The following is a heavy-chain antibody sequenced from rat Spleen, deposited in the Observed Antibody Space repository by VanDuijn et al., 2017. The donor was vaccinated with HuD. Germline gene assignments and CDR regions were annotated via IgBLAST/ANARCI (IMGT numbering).Heavy chain of an antibody. J-gene: IGHJ1*01. CDR3: ARAGYLRDWYFDF. CDR2: ISYDGGRN. Sequence: EVQMVESGGGLVQPGRSLKLSCAASGFTFSDYGMAWVRQAPTKGLEWVATISYDGGRNFYRDSVKGRFTVSRDNVKNTLYVQMDSLRSEDTATYYCARAGYLRDWYFDFWGPGTMVTVSS. V-gene: IGHV5-29*01. D-gene: IGHD2-2*01. CDR1: GFTFSDYG.